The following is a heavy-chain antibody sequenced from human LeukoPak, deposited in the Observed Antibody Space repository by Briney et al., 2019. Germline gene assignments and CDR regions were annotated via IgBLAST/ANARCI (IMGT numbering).Heavy chain of an antibody. V-gene: IGHV1-24*01. CDR2: FDPEDGET. Sequence: ASVKVSRKVSRYTLTELSMHWVRQAPGKGLEWMGGFDPEDGETIYAQKFQGRVTMTEDTSTDTAYMELSSLRSEDTAVYYCATASWREGHGGAFDIWGQGTMVTVSS. CDR1: RYTLTELS. CDR3: ATASWREGHGGAFDI. D-gene: IGHD6-13*01. J-gene: IGHJ3*02.